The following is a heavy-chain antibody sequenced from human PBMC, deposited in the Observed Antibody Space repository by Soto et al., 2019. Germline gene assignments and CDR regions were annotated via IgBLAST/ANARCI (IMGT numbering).Heavy chain of an antibody. CDR2: IKSKTDGGTT. Sequence: GGSLRLSCAASGFTFSNAWMSWVRQAPGKGLEWVGRIKSKTDGGTTDYAAPVKGRFTISRDDSKNTLYLQMNSLKTEDTAVYYCTTDLGYSGYGYWYFDLWGRGTLVTVSS. V-gene: IGHV3-15*01. J-gene: IGHJ2*01. CDR3: TTDLGYSGYGYWYFDL. CDR1: GFTFSNAW. D-gene: IGHD5-12*01.